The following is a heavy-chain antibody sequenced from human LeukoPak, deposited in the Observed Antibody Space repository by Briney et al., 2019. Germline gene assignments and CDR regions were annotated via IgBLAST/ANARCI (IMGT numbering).Heavy chain of an antibody. Sequence: GRSLRLSCAASGFTFSSYAMHWVRQAPGKGLEWVAVISYDGSNKYYADSVKGRFTISRDNSKNTLYLQMNSLRAEDTAVYYCAGDEIVGATTGEDYWGQGTLVTVSS. V-gene: IGHV3-30-3*01. J-gene: IGHJ4*02. D-gene: IGHD1-26*01. CDR2: ISYDGSNK. CDR3: AGDEIVGATTGEDY. CDR1: GFTFSSYA.